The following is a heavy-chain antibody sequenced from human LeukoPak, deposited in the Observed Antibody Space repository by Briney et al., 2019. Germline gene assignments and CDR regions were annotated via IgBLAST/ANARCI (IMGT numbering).Heavy chain of an antibody. CDR2: ISSSSSTI. J-gene: IGHJ4*02. Sequence: PGGSLRLSCAASGFTFSSYSMNWVRQAPGKGLEWVSYISSSSSTIYYADSVKGRFTISRDNSKNTLYLQMNSLRAEDTAVYYCAKDRDSSSPYFDYWGQGTLVTVSS. CDR1: GFTFSSYS. V-gene: IGHV3-48*01. CDR3: AKDRDSSSPYFDY. D-gene: IGHD6-6*01.